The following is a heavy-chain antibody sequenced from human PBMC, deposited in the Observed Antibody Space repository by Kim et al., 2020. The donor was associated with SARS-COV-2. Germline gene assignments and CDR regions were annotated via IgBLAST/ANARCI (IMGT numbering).Heavy chain of an antibody. CDR1: GGSISSGDYY. CDR3: ARDGVVRGVITGFDY. Sequence: SETLSLTCTVSGGSISSGDYYWSWIRQPPGKGLEWIGYIYYSGSTYYNPSLKSRVTISVDTSKNQFSLKLSSVTAADTAVYYCARDGVVRGVITGFDYWGQGTLVTVSS. J-gene: IGHJ4*02. CDR2: IYYSGST. D-gene: IGHD3-10*01. V-gene: IGHV4-30-4*01.